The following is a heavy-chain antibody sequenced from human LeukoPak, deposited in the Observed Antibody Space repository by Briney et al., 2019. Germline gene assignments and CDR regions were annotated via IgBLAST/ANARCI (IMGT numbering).Heavy chain of an antibody. J-gene: IGHJ4*02. CDR2: INSVNSYI. CDR3: ARDGETFTRYCSGGSCYRKFDY. D-gene: IGHD2-15*01. Sequence: GGSLRLSCAVSGFTFRSYTMNWVRQAPRKGLEWVSSINSVNSYIYYADSVKGRFTISRDTAKHSLYLQMNSLRAEDTAVYYCARDGETFTRYCSGGSCYRKFDYWGRGTLVTVSS. CDR1: GFTFRSYT. V-gene: IGHV3-21*01.